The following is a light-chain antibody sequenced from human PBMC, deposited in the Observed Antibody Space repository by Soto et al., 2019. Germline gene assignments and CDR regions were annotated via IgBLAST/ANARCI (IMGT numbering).Light chain of an antibody. V-gene: IGKV3-20*01. CDR3: QHFGSSLRT. CDR1: QSVSSHF. CDR2: GTS. J-gene: IGKJ1*01. Sequence: EIVLTQSPVTLCLSPGDRATLSCRASQSVSSHFLAWYQQKPGQAPRLLIHGTSSRATGIPDRFSGSGSGTDFTLTISSLEPEDFAVYYCQHFGSSLRTFGQGTKVDIK.